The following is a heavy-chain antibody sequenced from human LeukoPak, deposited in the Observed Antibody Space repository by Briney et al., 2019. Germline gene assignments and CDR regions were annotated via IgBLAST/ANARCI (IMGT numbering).Heavy chain of an antibody. CDR2: MNPNSGNT. CDR3: ATAFTPGKPKDY. D-gene: IGHD1-1*01. J-gene: IGHJ4*02. V-gene: IGHV1-8*01. Sequence: ASVKVSCKASGYTFTSYDINWVRQATGQGLEWMGWMNPNSGNTGYAQKFQGRVTMTEDTSTDTAYMELSSLRSEDTAVYYCATAFTPGKPKDYWSQGTLVTVSS. CDR1: GYTFTSYD.